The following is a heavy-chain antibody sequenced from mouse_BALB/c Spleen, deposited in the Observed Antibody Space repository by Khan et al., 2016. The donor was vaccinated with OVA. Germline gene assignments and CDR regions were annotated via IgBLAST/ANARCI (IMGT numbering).Heavy chain of an antibody. CDR3: ARVGYAGTMDY. CDR2: INTYTGEP. CDR1: GYTFTNNG. D-gene: IGHD4-1*01. J-gene: IGHJ4*01. Sequence: QIQLVQSGPELKKPGETVKISCKASGYTFTNNGMNWVKQNPGKGLKWMGWINTYTGEPTYVNDFKGRFAFSLETSATTAYLQINNLKNEDTATYFCARVGYAGTMDYWGHGTSVTVSS. V-gene: IGHV9-3-1*01.